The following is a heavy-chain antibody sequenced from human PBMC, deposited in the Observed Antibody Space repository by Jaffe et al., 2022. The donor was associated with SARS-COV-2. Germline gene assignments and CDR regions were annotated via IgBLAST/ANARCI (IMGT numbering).Heavy chain of an antibody. Sequence: EVQLVESGGGLVQPGGSLRLSCAASGFTFSSYEMNWVRQAPGKGLEWVSYISSSGSTIYYADSVKGRFTISRDNAKNSLYLQMNSLRAEDTAVYYCARGGPNIVVVYYGGQDFDYWGQGTLVTVSS. V-gene: IGHV3-48*03. CDR3: ARGGPNIVVVYYGGQDFDY. CDR1: GFTFSSYE. J-gene: IGHJ4*02. CDR2: ISSSGSTI. D-gene: IGHD3-22*01.